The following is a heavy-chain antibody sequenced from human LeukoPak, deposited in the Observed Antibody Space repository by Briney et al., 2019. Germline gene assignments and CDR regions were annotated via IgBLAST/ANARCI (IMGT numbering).Heavy chain of an antibody. D-gene: IGHD2/OR15-2a*01. V-gene: IGHV3-33*01. CDR1: GFTFSHYG. Sequence: GGSLRLSCAASGFTFSHYGMHWVRQAPGKGLEWVAISWHDGSKEYYTDSVKGRLTISRDNSKNTLYLQMNSLRAEDTAIYYCAREGPRGNSQFDYWGQGTLVTVSS. CDR3: AREGPRGNSQFDY. CDR2: SWHDGSKE. J-gene: IGHJ4*02.